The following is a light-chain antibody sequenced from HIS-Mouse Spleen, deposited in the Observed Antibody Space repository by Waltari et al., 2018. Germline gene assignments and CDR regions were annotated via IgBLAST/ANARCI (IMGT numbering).Light chain of an antibody. J-gene: IGLJ3*02. CDR1: SSDVGRYNL. Sequence: QSALTQPASVSGSPGQSITISCTGTSSDVGRYNLVSSYQQHPGKTPKLMVYKGSKRPSGVSHRFAGSKAGNTASLTISGLQAEDEADYYFRSYAGRSTWVFGGGTKLTVL. CDR3: RSYAGRSTWV. CDR2: KGS. V-gene: IGLV2-23*01.